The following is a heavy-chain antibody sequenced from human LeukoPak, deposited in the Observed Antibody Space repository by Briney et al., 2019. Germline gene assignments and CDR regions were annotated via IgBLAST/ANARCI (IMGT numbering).Heavy chain of an antibody. CDR3: AKPYYDSSGYLLHFDY. CDR2: ISYDGSNK. D-gene: IGHD3-22*01. Sequence: GGSLRLSCAASGFTFSSYGMHWVRQAPGKGLEWVAVISYDGSNKYYADSVKGRFTISRDNSKNTLYLQMNSLRAEDTAVYYFAKPYYDSSGYLLHFDYWGQGTLVTVSS. J-gene: IGHJ4*02. V-gene: IGHV3-30*18. CDR1: GFTFSSYG.